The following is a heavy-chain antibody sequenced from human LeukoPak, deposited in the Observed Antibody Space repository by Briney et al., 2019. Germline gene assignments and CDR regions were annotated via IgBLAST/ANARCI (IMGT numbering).Heavy chain of an antibody. D-gene: IGHD6-13*01. Sequence: GGSLRLSCAASGFSFSSYEMNWVRQAPGKGLEWVSYISSSGSTINYADSVKGRFTISRDNAKNSLYLKMNSRGAEDRAVYYCARDYSWYDYWGQGTLVTVSS. CDR1: GFSFSSYE. CDR3: ARDYSWYDY. CDR2: ISSSGSTI. J-gene: IGHJ4*02. V-gene: IGHV3-48*03.